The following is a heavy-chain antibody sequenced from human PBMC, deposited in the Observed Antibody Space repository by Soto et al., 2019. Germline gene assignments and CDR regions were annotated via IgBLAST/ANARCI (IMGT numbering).Heavy chain of an antibody. V-gene: IGHV4-31*03. CDR3: ARGTLGELSFSNWIDL. CDR1: GGSISSGGYY. J-gene: IGHJ5*02. D-gene: IGHD3-16*02. CDR2: IYYSGST. Sequence: PSETLSLTCTVSGGSISSGGYYWSWIRQHPGKGLEWIGYIYYSGSTYYNPSLKSRVTISVDTSKNQFSLKLSSVTAADTAVYYCARGTLGELSFSNWIDLPGQGTLVTVSS.